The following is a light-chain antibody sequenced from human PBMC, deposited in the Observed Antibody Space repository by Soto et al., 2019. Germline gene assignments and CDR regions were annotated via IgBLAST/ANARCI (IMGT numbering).Light chain of an antibody. J-gene: IGKJ5*01. Sequence: DIQMTQSPSSLSASVGDRLTITCRASQDISVYLAWYQQKPGKVPKLLIYSASTLQSGVPSRFSGSGSGTDFTLTISSLQPEDVATYYCQKFNTAPLTFGQGTRLEIK. CDR1: QDISVY. V-gene: IGKV1-27*01. CDR3: QKFNTAPLT. CDR2: SAS.